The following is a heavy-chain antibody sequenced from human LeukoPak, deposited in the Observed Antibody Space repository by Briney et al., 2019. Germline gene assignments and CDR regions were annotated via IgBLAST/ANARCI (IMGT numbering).Heavy chain of an antibody. V-gene: IGHV1-69*01. J-gene: IGHJ3*02. CDR3: ASHPFIVGATGAFDI. Sequence: ASVKVSCKASGGTFSSYAISWVRQAPGQGLEWMGGIIPIFGTANYAQKFQGRVTITADESTSTAYMELSSLRSEDTAVYYCASHPFIVGATGAFDIWGQGTMVTVSS. CDR1: GGTFSSYA. CDR2: IIPIFGTA. D-gene: IGHD1-26*01.